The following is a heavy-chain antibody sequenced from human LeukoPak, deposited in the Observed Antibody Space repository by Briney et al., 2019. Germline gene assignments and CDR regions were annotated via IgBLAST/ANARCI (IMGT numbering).Heavy chain of an antibody. J-gene: IGHJ4*02. D-gene: IGHD3-10*01. Sequence: GGSLRLSCAASGFSISSYAMSWVRQAPGKGLEWASGISTSGASTYYADSVKGRFTISRDNSKNTLYLQMNSLRAEDTAVYYCAKGGEGYGSTTIPRDYWGQGALVTVSS. CDR1: GFSISSYA. V-gene: IGHV3-23*01. CDR2: ISTSGAST. CDR3: AKGGEGYGSTTIPRDY.